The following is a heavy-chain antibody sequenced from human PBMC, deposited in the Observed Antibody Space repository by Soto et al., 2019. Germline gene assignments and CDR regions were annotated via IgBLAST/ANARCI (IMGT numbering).Heavy chain of an antibody. V-gene: IGHV4-34*01. D-gene: IGHD2-2*01. J-gene: IGHJ5*02. Sequence: SETLSLTCAVYGGSFSGYYWSWIRQPPGKGLEWIGEINHSGSTNYNPSLKSRVTISVDTSKNQFSLKLSSVTAADTAVYYCARRGIVVPADDAASFVDPWGQGTLVTVSS. CDR1: GGSFSGYY. CDR3: ARRGIVVPADDAASFVDP. CDR2: INHSGST.